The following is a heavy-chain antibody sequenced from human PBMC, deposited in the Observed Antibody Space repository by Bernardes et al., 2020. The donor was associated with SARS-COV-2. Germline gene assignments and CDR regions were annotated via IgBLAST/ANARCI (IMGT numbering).Heavy chain of an antibody. CDR2: IVVGSGNT. CDR1: GFTFTSSA. D-gene: IGHD5-12*01. Sequence: SVKVSCKASGFTFTSSAMQWVRQARGQRLEWIGWIVVGSGNTNYAQKFQERVTITRDMSTSTAYMELSSLRSEDTAVYYCAADSGYDSPHYYGMDVWGQGTTVTVSS. V-gene: IGHV1-58*02. J-gene: IGHJ6*02. CDR3: AADSGYDSPHYYGMDV.